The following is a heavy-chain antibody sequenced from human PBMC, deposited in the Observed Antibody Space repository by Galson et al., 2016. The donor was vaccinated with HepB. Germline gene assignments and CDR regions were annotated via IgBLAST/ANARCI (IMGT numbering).Heavy chain of an antibody. CDR2: IIPIFGAA. D-gene: IGHD3-22*01. Sequence: SVKVSCKASGGTFSNYAFSWVRQAPGQGLEWMGGIIPIFGAANYAQKFQGRVTITADKSTSTAYMELSSLRSEDTAVYYCARDNLSYYYDSSGYFDHWGQGTLVTVSS. J-gene: IGHJ5*02. V-gene: IGHV1-69*06. CDR3: ARDNLSYYYDSSGYFDH. CDR1: GGTFSNYA.